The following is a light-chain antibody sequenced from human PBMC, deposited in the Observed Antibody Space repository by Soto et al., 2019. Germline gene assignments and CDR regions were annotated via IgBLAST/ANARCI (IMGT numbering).Light chain of an antibody. CDR2: EGH. J-gene: IGLJ1*01. CDR1: SGFVGSFSL. V-gene: IGLV2-23*01. CDR3: CLYIGATTYV. Sequence: GLAQSASVSGSPGQSITIACTGTSGFVGSFSLVSWYQQHPGKAPKVMISEGHRRPSGVPDRFSGSTSVNSASLTISGLQADDKADYYCCLYIGATTYVSGPGSKVTVL.